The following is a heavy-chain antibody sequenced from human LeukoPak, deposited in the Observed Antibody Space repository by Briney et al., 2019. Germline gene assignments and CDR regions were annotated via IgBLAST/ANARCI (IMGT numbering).Heavy chain of an antibody. J-gene: IGHJ4*02. D-gene: IGHD1-14*01. Sequence: GGSLRLSCAASGFTFRNYEMNWARHAPGKGLEWVSYISSSGSTVYYPDSVKGRFSISRDNAKNSLSLQMNSLRAEDTAVYFCAAKEGTQSDFDYWGQGTLVTVSS. CDR1: GFTFRNYE. V-gene: IGHV3-48*03. CDR3: AAKEGTQSDFDY. CDR2: ISSSGSTV.